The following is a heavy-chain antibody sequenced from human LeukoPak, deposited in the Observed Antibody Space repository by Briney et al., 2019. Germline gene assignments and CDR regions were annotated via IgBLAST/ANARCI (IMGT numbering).Heavy chain of an antibody. CDR3: ARGLGILTYYYDSSGHVWFDP. CDR2: INHSGST. J-gene: IGHJ5*02. Sequence: SETLSLTCAVYGGSFSGYYWSWIRQPPRKGLEWIGEINHSGSTNYNPSLKSRVTISVDTSKNQFSLKLSSVTAADTAVYYCARGLGILTYYYDSSGHVWFDPWGQGTLVTVSS. D-gene: IGHD3-22*01. V-gene: IGHV4-34*01. CDR1: GGSFSGYY.